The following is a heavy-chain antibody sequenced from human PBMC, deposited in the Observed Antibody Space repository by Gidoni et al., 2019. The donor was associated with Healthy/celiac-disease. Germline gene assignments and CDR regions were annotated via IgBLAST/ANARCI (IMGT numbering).Heavy chain of an antibody. D-gene: IGHD6-19*01. Sequence: EVQLVVSGGGLVQPGGSLRLPCSASAFTFRRYAMHWVRQAPGKGLEYVSAISSNGGSTYYADSVKGRFTISRDNSKNTLYLQMSSLRAEDTAVYYCVKDVVGRGSGWYFDYWGQGTLVTVSS. CDR3: VKDVVGRGSGWYFDY. CDR2: ISSNGGST. V-gene: IGHV3-64D*06. J-gene: IGHJ4*02. CDR1: AFTFRRYA.